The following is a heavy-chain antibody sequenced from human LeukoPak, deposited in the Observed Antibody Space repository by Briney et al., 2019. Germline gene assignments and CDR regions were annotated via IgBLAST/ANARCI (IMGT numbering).Heavy chain of an antibody. J-gene: IGHJ5*02. Sequence: ASVKVSCKASGYTFTGYYMHWVRQAPGQGLEWMGWINPNSGGTNYAQKLQGRVTMTRDTSISTAYMELSRLRSDDTAVYYCARVAVLGYCSSTSCRNWFDPWGQGTLVTVSS. CDR3: ARVAVLGYCSSTSCRNWFDP. CDR2: INPNSGGT. V-gene: IGHV1-2*02. CDR1: GYTFTGYY. D-gene: IGHD2-2*01.